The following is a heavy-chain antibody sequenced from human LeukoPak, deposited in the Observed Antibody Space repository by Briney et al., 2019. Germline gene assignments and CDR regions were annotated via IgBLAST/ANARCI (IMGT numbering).Heavy chain of an antibody. J-gene: IGHJ3*02. CDR2: ISAYNGNT. Sequence: SVKVSCKASGYTFTSYGISWVRQAPGQGLEWMGWISAYNGNTNYAQKLQGRVTMTTDTSTSTAYMELRSLRSDDTAVYYCARADTYYDYVWGSSRAFDIWGQGTMVTVSS. CDR3: ARADTYYDYVWGSSRAFDI. V-gene: IGHV1-18*01. D-gene: IGHD3-16*02. CDR1: GYTFTSYG.